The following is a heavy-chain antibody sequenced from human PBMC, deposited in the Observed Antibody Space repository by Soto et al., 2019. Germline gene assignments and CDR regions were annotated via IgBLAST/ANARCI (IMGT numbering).Heavy chain of an antibody. V-gene: IGHV1-69*13. Sequence: GASVKVSCKASGGTFSSYAISWVRQAPGQGLEWMGGIIPIFGTANYAQKFQGRVTITADESTSTAYMELSSLRSEDTAVYYCARVGHCSGGSCYSGGWFDPWGQGTLVTVS. CDR3: ARVGHCSGGSCYSGGWFDP. D-gene: IGHD2-15*01. J-gene: IGHJ5*02. CDR1: GGTFSSYA. CDR2: IIPIFGTA.